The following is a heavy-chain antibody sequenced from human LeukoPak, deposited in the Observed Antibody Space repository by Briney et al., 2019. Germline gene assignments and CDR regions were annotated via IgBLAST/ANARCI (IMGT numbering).Heavy chain of an antibody. CDR2: IIPIFGTA. Sequence: ASVKVSCKASGGTFSSYAISWVRRAPGQGLEWMGRIIPIFGTANYAQKFQGRVTITTDESTSTAYMELSSLRSEDTAVYYCARDAPLTYYYDSSGFYYFDYWGQGTLVTVSS. CDR3: ARDAPLTYYYDSSGFYYFDY. D-gene: IGHD3-22*01. J-gene: IGHJ4*02. V-gene: IGHV1-69*05. CDR1: GGTFSSYA.